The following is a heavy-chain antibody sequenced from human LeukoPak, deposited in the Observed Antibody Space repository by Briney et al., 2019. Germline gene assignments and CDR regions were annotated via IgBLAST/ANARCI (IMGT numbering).Heavy chain of an antibody. CDR1: GFTFSGYG. CDR3: ARAGRWLQSTVDAFDI. D-gene: IGHD5-24*01. J-gene: IGHJ3*02. CDR2: IWYDGSNK. V-gene: IGHV3-33*01. Sequence: GGSLRLSCAASGFTFSGYGMHWVRQAPGKGLEWVAVIWYDGSNKYYADSVKGRFTISRDNSKNTLYLQMNSLRAEDTAVYYCARAGRWLQSTVDAFDIWGQGTMVTVSS.